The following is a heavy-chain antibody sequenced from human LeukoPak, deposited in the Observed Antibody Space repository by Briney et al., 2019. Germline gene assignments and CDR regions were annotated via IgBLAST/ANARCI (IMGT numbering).Heavy chain of an antibody. J-gene: IGHJ6*02. D-gene: IGHD4-17*01. CDR3: ARDTSNSPYGDYLLAYYYYGMDV. V-gene: IGHV1-46*01. Sequence: VASVKVSCKASGYTFTSYYMHWVRQAPGQGLEWMGIINPSGGSTSYAQKFQGRVTMTRDTSTSTVYMELSSLRSEDTAVYYCARDTSNSPYGDYLLAYYYYGMDVWGQGTTVTVSS. CDR1: GYTFTSYY. CDR2: INPSGGST.